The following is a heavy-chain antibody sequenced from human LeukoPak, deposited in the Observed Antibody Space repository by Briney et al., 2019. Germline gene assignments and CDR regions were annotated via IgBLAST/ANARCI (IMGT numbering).Heavy chain of an antibody. CDR1: GFTFSSYE. CDR3: AKGGYCSGGSCYAVGPTDLYFDY. J-gene: IGHJ4*02. D-gene: IGHD2-15*01. V-gene: IGHV3-30*18. CDR2: ISYDGSNN. Sequence: GGSLRLSCAASGFTFSSYEMNWVRQAPGKGLEWVAVISYDGSNNYYADSVKGRFTISRDNSKNTLFLQMNSLRAEDTAVYYCAKGGYCSGGSCYAVGPTDLYFDYWGQGTLVTVSS.